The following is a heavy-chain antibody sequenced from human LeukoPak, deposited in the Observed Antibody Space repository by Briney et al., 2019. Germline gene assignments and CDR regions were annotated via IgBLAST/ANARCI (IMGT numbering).Heavy chain of an antibody. Sequence: GGSLRLSCAASGFTFSTYPIHWVRQAPGKGLEWVAFIRYDGSNKYYADSVKGRFTISRDNSKNTLYLQMNSLRAEDTAVYYCAKASNEFLEWLFGYWGRGTLVTVSS. V-gene: IGHV3-30*02. CDR2: IRYDGSNK. CDR1: GFTFSTYP. CDR3: AKASNEFLEWLFGY. J-gene: IGHJ4*02. D-gene: IGHD3-3*01.